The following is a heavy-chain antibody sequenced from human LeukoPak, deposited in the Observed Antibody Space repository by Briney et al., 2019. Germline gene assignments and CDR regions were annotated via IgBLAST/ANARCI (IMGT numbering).Heavy chain of an antibody. Sequence: ASVKVSCKASGYIFTTYNIHWVRQAPGQGLEWMGWITPNSGGTNYAQKFQGRVTMTRDTSISTAYMELSRLRSDDTAAYSCARGRGGGYFDFWGQETLVTVSS. J-gene: IGHJ4*02. D-gene: IGHD2-15*01. CDR1: GYIFTTYN. CDR3: ARGRGGGYFDF. V-gene: IGHV1-2*02. CDR2: ITPNSGGT.